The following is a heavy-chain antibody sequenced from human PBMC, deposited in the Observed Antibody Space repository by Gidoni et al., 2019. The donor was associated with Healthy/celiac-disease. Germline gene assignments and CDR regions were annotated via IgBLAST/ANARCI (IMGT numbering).Heavy chain of an antibody. J-gene: IGHJ3*02. D-gene: IGHD2-2*01. CDR2: IYTSGST. CDR3: ARGVGRYCSSTSCYASDAFDI. Sequence: QVQRQESGPGLVKPAETLDLTCTVSGGSISSYYLSWIRQPAGKGLEWLGRIYTSGSTHYNPSRKSRVTMSVDKSKNQFSLKLSSVTAADTAVYYCARGVGRYCSSTSCYASDAFDIWGQGTMVTVSS. CDR1: GGSISSYY. V-gene: IGHV4-4*07.